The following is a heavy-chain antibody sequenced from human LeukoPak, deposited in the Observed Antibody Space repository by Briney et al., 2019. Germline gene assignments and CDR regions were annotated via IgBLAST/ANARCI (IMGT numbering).Heavy chain of an antibody. CDR3: ARGQGVPPDY. D-gene: IGHD2-8*01. V-gene: IGHV4-30-2*01. CDR1: GGSISSGGYY. Sequence: SQTLSLTCTVSGGSISSGGYYWSWIRQPPGKGLEWIGYIYHSGSTYYNPSIKSRVTISVDRSKNQFSLKLSSVTAADTAVYYCARGQGVPPDYWGQGTLVTVSS. CDR2: IYHSGST. J-gene: IGHJ4*02.